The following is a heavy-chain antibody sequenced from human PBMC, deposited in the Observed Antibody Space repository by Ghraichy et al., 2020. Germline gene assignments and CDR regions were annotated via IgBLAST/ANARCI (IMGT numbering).Heavy chain of an antibody. D-gene: IGHD6-19*01. CDR1: GGSFSGYY. V-gene: IGHV4-34*01. Sequence: ETLSLTCAVYGGSFSGYYWSWIRQPPGKGLEWIGEINHSGSTNYNPSLKSRVTISVDTSKNQFSLKLSSVTAADTAVYYCARGGLGIGWLVVGNDYWGQGTLVTVSS. CDR3: ARGGLGIGWLVVGNDY. J-gene: IGHJ4*02. CDR2: INHSGST.